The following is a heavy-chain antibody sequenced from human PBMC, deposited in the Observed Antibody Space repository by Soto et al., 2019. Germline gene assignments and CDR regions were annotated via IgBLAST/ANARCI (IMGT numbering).Heavy chain of an antibody. CDR1: GGSFSGYN. J-gene: IGHJ4*02. Sequence: SETLSLTCAVYGGSFSGYNWSWLRQPPGKGLEWIGEINHSGSTNYNPSLKSRVTISVDTSKNQFSLKLSSVTAADTAVYYCARRMDYDFWSGYWYTSYDLDYWGQGTLVTVS. D-gene: IGHD3-3*01. V-gene: IGHV4-34*01. CDR3: ARRMDYDFWSGYWYTSYDLDY. CDR2: INHSGST.